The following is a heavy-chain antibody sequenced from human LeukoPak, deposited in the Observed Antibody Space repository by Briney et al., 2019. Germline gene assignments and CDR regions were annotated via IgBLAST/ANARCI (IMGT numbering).Heavy chain of an antibody. D-gene: IGHD3-16*01. Sequence: SETLSLTCTVSGDSISTYHWNWIRKPPGKGLEWIGYMQSNGNSKYNPTLRSRVTIFIDTSKSQVALILSSVTAADTAVYYCARDKQHSYGRYFDHWGQGALVTVSS. CDR2: MQSNGNS. CDR1: GDSISTYH. V-gene: IGHV4-59*01. J-gene: IGHJ4*02. CDR3: ARDKQHSYGRYFDH.